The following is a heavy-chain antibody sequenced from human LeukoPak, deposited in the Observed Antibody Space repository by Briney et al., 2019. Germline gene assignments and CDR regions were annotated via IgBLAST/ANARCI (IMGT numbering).Heavy chain of an antibody. CDR3: VVYTGGYRSQF. CDR1: VFNFTNDS. V-gene: IGHV3-23*01. CDR2: ISDRGDRQ. Sequence: GGSLRLSCAASVFNFTNDSMIWVRQAPWKGLEWVSAISDRGDRQYYADSVKGRFTISRDNSMNTLRLQMNSLSVEDTAVYYCVVYTGGYRSQFWGQGTLVTVSS. J-gene: IGHJ4*02. D-gene: IGHD5-24*01.